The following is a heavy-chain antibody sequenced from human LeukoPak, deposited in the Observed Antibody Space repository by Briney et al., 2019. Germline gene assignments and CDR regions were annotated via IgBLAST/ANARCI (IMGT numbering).Heavy chain of an antibody. CDR3: AKVVSGYHFDY. CDR2: ISGSGGNT. CDR1: GFTFSSYG. V-gene: IGHV3-23*01. Sequence: GGSLRLSCAASGFTFSSYGMSWVRRAPGKGPEWDSGISGSGGNTYYADSVKGRFTISRDNSQNTLYLQMNTLRAEDTAVYYCAKVVSGYHFDYWGQGTLVTVSS. J-gene: IGHJ4*02. D-gene: IGHD5-12*01.